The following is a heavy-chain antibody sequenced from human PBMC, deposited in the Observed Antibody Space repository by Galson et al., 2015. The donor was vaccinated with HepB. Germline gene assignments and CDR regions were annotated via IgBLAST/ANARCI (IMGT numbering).Heavy chain of an antibody. V-gene: IGHV1-18*01. CDR2: FSPYNGNR. CDR1: GYSFTSYG. Sequence: QSGAEVKKPGASVKVSCKASGYSFTSYGITWVRQAPGQGLEWMGWFSPYNGNRNYAPKLQGRVTMTTDTSTSTAYMELRRLRSDDTAVYYCARGSQKFGPWGQGTLVTVSS. J-gene: IGHJ5*02. CDR3: ARGSQKFGP.